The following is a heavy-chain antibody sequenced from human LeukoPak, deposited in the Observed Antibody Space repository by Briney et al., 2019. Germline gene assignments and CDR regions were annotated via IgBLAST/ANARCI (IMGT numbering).Heavy chain of an antibody. Sequence: SGGSLRLSCAASGFTFSSYAMSWVRQAPGKGLEWVSAISGSGGSTYYADSVKGQFTISRDNSKNTLYLQMNSLRAEDTAVYYCAKMDIVVVPAATPYYYYYGMDVWGQRTTVTVSS. CDR1: GFTFSSYA. J-gene: IGHJ6*02. D-gene: IGHD2-2*02. CDR2: ISGSGGST. V-gene: IGHV3-23*01. CDR3: AKMDIVVVPAATPYYYYYGMDV.